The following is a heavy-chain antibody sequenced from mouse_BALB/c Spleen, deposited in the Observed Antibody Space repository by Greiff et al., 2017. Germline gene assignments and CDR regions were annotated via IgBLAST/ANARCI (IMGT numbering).Heavy chain of an antibody. J-gene: IGHJ4*01. Sequence: VQLKESGGGLVKPGGSLKLSCAASGFTFSDYYMYWVRQTPEKRLEWVATISDGGSYTYYPDSVKGRFTISRDNAKNNLYLQMSSLKSEDTAMYYCAREDRYDGRYYAMDYWGQGTSVTVSS. D-gene: IGHD2-14*01. V-gene: IGHV5-4*02. CDR2: ISDGGSYT. CDR3: AREDRYDGRYYAMDY. CDR1: GFTFSDYY.